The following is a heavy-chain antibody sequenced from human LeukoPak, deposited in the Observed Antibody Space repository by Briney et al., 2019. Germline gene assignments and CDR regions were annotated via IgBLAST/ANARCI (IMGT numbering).Heavy chain of an antibody. CDR1: GFTFSSYS. D-gene: IGHD3-10*01. V-gene: IGHV3-21*01. Sequence: PGGSLRLSCAASGFTFSSYSMNWVRQAPGKGLEWVSSISSSSSYIYYADSVKGRFTISRDNAKNSLYLQMNSLRAEDTGVYYCAKDRWQDSGSHFDYWGQGTLVTVSS. J-gene: IGHJ4*02. CDR3: AKDRWQDSGSHFDY. CDR2: ISSSSSYI.